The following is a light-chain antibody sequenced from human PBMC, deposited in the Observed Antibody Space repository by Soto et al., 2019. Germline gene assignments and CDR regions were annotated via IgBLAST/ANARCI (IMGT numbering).Light chain of an antibody. CDR2: GAS. CDR3: QQYNAWLT. J-gene: IGKJ4*01. CDR1: QSVSSN. Sequence: EIVMTQSPATLSVSPGERATLSCRASQSVSSNLAWYQQKPGQAPRLLIYGASSRATAIPARFSGSGSGTAFTLSISVLQSEDFAVYYCQQYNAWLTFGGGTKVEIK. V-gene: IGKV3-15*01.